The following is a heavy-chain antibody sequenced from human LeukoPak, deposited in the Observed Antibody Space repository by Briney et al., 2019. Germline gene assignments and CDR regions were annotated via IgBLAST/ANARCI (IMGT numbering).Heavy chain of an antibody. CDR2: IIPIFGTA. D-gene: IGHD2-15*01. CDR3: ARNYCSGGSCYPPNAFDI. J-gene: IGHJ3*02. Sequence: ASVKVSCKASGYTFTSYAMNWVRQAPGQGLEWMGGIIPIFGTANYAQKFQGRVTITADESTSTAYMELSSLRSEDTAVYYCARNYCSGGSCYPPNAFDIWGQGTMVTVSS. CDR1: GYTFTSYA. V-gene: IGHV1-69*13.